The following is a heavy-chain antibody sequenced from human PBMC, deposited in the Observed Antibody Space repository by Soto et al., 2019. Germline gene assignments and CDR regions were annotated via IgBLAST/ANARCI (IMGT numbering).Heavy chain of an antibody. V-gene: IGHV3-7*01. CDR2: IKKDGSEQ. CDR3: ASGNSYAGMDV. J-gene: IGHJ6*02. CDR1: GCIFRNFW. Sequence: SLGVSCAASGCIFRNFWMTWVRQAPGKGLEWVANIKKDGSEQYYVDSVKGRFTVSRDNSKHSVDLQMNSLRPADAAVYYCASGNSYAGMDVWGQGTTVTVSS.